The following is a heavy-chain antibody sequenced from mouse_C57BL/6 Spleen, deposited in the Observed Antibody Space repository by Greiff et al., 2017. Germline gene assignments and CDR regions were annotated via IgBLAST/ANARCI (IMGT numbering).Heavy chain of an antibody. V-gene: IGHV2-6-1*01. D-gene: IGHD1-1*01. CDR2: IWSDGST. CDR3: ARQPHYYGSSSYYAMDY. CDR1: GFSLTSYG. Sequence: VKLLESGPGLVAPSQSLSITCTVSGFSLTSYGVHWVRQPPGKGLEWLVVIWSDGSTTYNSALKSRLSISKDNSKSQVFLKMNSLQTDDTAMYYCARQPHYYGSSSYYAMDYWGQGTSVTVSS. J-gene: IGHJ4*01.